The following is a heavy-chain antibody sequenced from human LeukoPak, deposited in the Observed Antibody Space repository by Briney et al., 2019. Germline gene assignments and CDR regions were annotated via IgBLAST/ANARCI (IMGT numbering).Heavy chain of an antibody. CDR2: IIPIFGTA. CDR1: GGTFSSYA. D-gene: IGHD1-26*01. V-gene: IGHV1-69*01. CDR3: ARSGRWELLGWFDP. J-gene: IGHJ5*02. Sequence: ASVKVSCTASGGTFSSYAISWVRQAPGQGLEWMGGIIPIFGTANYAQKFQGRVTITADESTSTAYMELSSLRSEDTAVYYCARSGRWELLGWFDPWGQGTLVTVSS.